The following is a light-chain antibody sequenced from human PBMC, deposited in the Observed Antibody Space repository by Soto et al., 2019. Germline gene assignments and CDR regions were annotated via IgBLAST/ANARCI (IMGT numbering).Light chain of an antibody. CDR2: AAS. CDR1: QSVSSSY. V-gene: IGKV3-20*01. Sequence: EIVLTQSPGTLSLSLGERATLSCRASQSVSSSYLAWYQQKPGQAPRLLIYAASSRATGIPDRFSGSGSGTDFTLTISRLEPEDVEVYYCQQYGSSPEWTFGQGTKVEIK. CDR3: QQYGSSPEWT. J-gene: IGKJ1*01.